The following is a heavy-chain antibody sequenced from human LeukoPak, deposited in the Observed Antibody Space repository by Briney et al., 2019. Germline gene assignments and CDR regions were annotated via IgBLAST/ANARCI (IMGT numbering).Heavy chain of an antibody. CDR2: IYYSGST. J-gene: IGHJ4*02. Sequence: SETLSLTRTVSGGSISSYYWSWIRQPPGKGLEWIGYIYYSGSTNYNPSLKSRVTISVDTSKNQFSLKLSSVTAADTAVYYCARGPNSVAGYFDYWGQGTLVTVSS. CDR1: GGSISSYY. CDR3: ARGPNSVAGYFDY. V-gene: IGHV4-59*01. D-gene: IGHD6-19*01.